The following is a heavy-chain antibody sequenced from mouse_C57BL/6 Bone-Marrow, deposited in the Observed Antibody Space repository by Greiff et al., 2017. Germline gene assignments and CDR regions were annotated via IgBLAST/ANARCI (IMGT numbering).Heavy chain of an antibody. D-gene: IGHD1-1*01. CDR1: GFTFSSYA. V-gene: IGHV5-4*01. Sequence: EVHLVESGGGLVKPGGSLKLSCAASGFTFSSYAMSWVRQTPEKRLEWVATISDGGSYTYYPDNVKGRFTISRDNAKNNLYLQMRHLKSEDTAMYYCARGTLLPPMDYWGQGPSVTVSS. J-gene: IGHJ4*01. CDR2: ISDGGSYT. CDR3: ARGTLLPPMDY.